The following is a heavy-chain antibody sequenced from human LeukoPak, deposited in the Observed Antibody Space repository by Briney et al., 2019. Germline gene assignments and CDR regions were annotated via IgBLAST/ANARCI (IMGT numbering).Heavy chain of an antibody. V-gene: IGHV3-66*01. J-gene: IGHJ4*02. CDR1: GFTGSSNY. CDR3: ARARSSSWYPYYFDY. D-gene: IGHD6-13*01. CDR2: IYSGGST. Sequence: GGSLRLYCAASGFTGSSNYMSWVGQAPGKGREGGSVIYSGGSTYDADSVKGRFTIWRDNTKNTLYLQMNSLRAEDTAVYYCARARSSSWYPYYFDYWGQGTLVTVSS.